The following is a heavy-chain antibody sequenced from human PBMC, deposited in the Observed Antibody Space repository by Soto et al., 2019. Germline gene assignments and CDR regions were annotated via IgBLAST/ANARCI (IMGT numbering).Heavy chain of an antibody. J-gene: IGHJ6*02. CDR3: ARKLSGAVQGWAYGMAV. CDR1: GFTVSTYN. CDR2: TYSGGST. V-gene: IGHV3-53*02. Sequence: EVHLVESGGGLMQPGGSLRLSCAASGFTVSTYNMIWVRQAPVKGLEWVSVTYSGGSTQYADSVKGRFTVSRDNSKNTLYLQMSSLRDEYTAVYYCARKLSGAVQGWAYGMAVWGRGTTVTVSS. D-gene: IGHD1-26*01.